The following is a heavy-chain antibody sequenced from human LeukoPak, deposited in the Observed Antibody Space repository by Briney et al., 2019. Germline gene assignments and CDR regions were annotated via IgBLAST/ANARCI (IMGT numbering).Heavy chain of an antibody. Sequence: SETLSLTCTVSGYSISSGYYWGWIRQPPGKGLEWIGSIYHSGRTFYNPSLKSRVTISVDTSKNQFSLKLTSVTAADTAVYYCARSDSYYYYMDVWGKGTTVTVSS. J-gene: IGHJ6*03. V-gene: IGHV4-38-2*02. CDR2: IYHSGRT. CDR1: GYSISSGYY. CDR3: ARSDSYYYYMDV.